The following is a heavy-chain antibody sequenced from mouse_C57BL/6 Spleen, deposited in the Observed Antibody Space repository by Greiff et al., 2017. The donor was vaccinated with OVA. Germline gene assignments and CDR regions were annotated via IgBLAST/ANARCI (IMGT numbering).Heavy chain of an antibody. D-gene: IGHD1-1*01. Sequence: EVMLVESGGGLVKPGGSLKLSCAASGFTFSDYGMHWVRQAPEKGLEWVAYISSGSSTIYYADTVKGRFTISRDNAKNTLFLQMTSLRSEDTAMYYCARPRDYYGSRGWYFDVWGTGTTVTVSS. V-gene: IGHV5-17*01. CDR1: GFTFSDYG. CDR3: ARPRDYYGSRGWYFDV. J-gene: IGHJ1*03. CDR2: ISSGSSTI.